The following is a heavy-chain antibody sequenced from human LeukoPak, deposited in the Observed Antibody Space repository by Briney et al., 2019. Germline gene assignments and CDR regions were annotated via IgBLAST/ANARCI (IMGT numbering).Heavy chain of an antibody. J-gene: IGHJ4*02. D-gene: IGHD2-8*02. CDR2: ISSSSTI. CDR1: GFTFSSYS. Sequence: GGSLRLSCAASGFTFSSYSMSWVRQAPGKGLEWVSYISSSSTIYYADSVKGRFTISRDNAKNSLYLQMNSLRAEDTAVYYCARAAGGDYWGQGTLVTVSS. V-gene: IGHV3-48*01. CDR3: ARAAGGDY.